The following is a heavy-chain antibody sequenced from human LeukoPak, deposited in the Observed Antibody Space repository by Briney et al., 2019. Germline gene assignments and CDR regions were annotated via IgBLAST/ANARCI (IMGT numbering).Heavy chain of an antibody. Sequence: SETLSLTCTVSGGSISTYYWSWIRQPPGKGLEWIGYIYYSGSTNYNPSLKSRVTISVDTSKNQFSLKLSSVTAADTAVYYCARKTFPSGSYFNGFDPWGQGTLVTVSS. V-gene: IGHV4-59*08. CDR3: ARKTFPSGSYFNGFDP. CDR1: GGSISTYY. D-gene: IGHD3-10*01. CDR2: IYYSGST. J-gene: IGHJ5*02.